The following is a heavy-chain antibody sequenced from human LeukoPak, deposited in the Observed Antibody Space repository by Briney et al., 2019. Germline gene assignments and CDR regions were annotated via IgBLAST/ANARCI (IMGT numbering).Heavy chain of an antibody. CDR3: AREGAAAGIEDFDY. Sequence: ASVKLSCKTSGYTLTDYYMHWVRQAPGQGLEWMGWINPHSGGTNYAQKFQGRVTMTRDTSISTAYMELISLRSDDTAVYYCAREGAAAGIEDFDYWGQGTLVTVSS. D-gene: IGHD6-13*01. CDR2: INPHSGGT. CDR1: GYTLTDYY. J-gene: IGHJ4*02. V-gene: IGHV1-2*02.